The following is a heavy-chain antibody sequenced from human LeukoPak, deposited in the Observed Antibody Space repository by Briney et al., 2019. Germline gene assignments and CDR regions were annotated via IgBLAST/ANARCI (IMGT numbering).Heavy chain of an antibody. J-gene: IGHJ6*03. CDR3: ARDLRTYGGDYYYYYMDV. D-gene: IGHD3-16*01. Sequence: SETLSLTCTVSGGSISSYYWSWIRQPPGKGLEWIGYIYYSGSTNYNPSLKSRVTISVDTSKNQFSLKLSSVTAADTAVYYCARDLRTYGGDYYYYYMDVWGKGTTVTISS. V-gene: IGHV4-59*01. CDR2: IYYSGST. CDR1: GGSISSYY.